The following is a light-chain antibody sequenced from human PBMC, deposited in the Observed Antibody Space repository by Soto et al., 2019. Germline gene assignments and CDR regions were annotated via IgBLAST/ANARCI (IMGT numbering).Light chain of an antibody. Sequence: EVVMRQSPATLSVSPGEGATLSCRASQGIGDTLAWYQHKPGQTPRLLIYDTSTRATGVPTRFSGSGSGTDFTLKISRVEAEDVGVYYCMQALESPWTFGQGTKVDIK. V-gene: IGKV3-15*01. J-gene: IGKJ1*01. CDR1: QGIGDT. CDR3: MQALESPWT. CDR2: DTS.